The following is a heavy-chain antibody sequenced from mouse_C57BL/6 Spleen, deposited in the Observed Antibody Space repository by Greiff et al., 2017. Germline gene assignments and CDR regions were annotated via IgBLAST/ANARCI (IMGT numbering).Heavy chain of an antibody. CDR2: ISSGSSTI. D-gene: IGHD4-1*01. Sequence: EVKLMESGGGLVKPGGSLKLSCAASGFTFSDYGMHWVRQAPEKGLEWVAYISSGSSTIYYADTVKGRFTISRDNAKNTLFLQMTSLRSEDTAMYYCARPTGTWFADWGKGTLVTVSA. CDR1: GFTFSDYG. V-gene: IGHV5-17*01. CDR3: ARPTGTWFAD. J-gene: IGHJ3*01.